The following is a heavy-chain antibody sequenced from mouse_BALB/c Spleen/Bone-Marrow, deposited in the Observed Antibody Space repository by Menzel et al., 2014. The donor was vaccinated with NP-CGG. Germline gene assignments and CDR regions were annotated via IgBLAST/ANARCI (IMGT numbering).Heavy chain of an antibody. CDR3: TPYGNVGWEY. CDR1: GFNIKDSY. V-gene: IGHV14-4*02. CDR2: IDPENGDT. D-gene: IGHD2-10*02. Sequence: VQLQQSGAGLGRSGASVKLSCTGSGFNIKDSYLHWVQQRPGQGLEWIGWIDPENGDTEYALKFQGKATMTAETSSNTAYLQLSSRTSEDTAVYYWTPYGNVGWEYWGQVAAVSVSA. J-gene: IGHJ4*01.